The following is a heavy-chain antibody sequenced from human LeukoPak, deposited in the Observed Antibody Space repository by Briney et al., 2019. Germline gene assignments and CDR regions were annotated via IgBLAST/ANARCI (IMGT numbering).Heavy chain of an antibody. V-gene: IGHV4-38-2*02. CDR3: ARDLGYYDSSGYYDY. Sequence: PSETLSLTCTVSGYSISSGYYWGWIRQPPGKGLEWIGSIYHSGSTYYNPSLKSRVTISVDTSKNQFSLKLSSVTAADTAVYYCARDLGYYDSSGYYDYWGQGTLVTVSS. J-gene: IGHJ4*02. CDR1: GYSISSGYY. CDR2: IYHSGST. D-gene: IGHD3-22*01.